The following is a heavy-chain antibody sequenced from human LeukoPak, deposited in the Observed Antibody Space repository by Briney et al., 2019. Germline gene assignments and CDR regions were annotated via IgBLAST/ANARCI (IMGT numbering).Heavy chain of an antibody. CDR1: GFTFSDYY. V-gene: IGHV3-11*05. J-gene: IGHJ4*02. Sequence: GGSLRLSCTVSGFTFSDYYMTWVRQAPGKGLEWLSYISGNSGDINYLDSVRGRFTISRDNAKNSLYLQMNSPRVEDTAVYYCTRDPRRLDYLGQGTLVTVSS. CDR3: TRDPRRLDY. CDR2: ISGNSGDI.